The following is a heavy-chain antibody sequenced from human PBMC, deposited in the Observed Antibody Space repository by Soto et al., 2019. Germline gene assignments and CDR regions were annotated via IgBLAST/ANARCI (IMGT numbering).Heavy chain of an antibody. Sequence: SETLSLTCTVSGGSISIYYWSWIRQPPGKGLEWIGYIYYSGSTNYNPSLKSRVTISVDTSKNQFSPKLSSVTAADTAVYYCARGSAAAGILYYYYYGMDVWGQGTTVTVSS. J-gene: IGHJ6*02. CDR1: GGSISIYY. CDR2: IYYSGST. V-gene: IGHV4-59*01. D-gene: IGHD6-13*01. CDR3: ARGSAAAGILYYYYYGMDV.